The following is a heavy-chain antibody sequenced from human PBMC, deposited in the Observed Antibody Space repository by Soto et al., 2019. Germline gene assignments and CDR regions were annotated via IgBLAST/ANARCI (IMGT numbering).Heavy chain of an antibody. CDR3: ATMGTPATALYYFDY. CDR1: GGSISNGNSY. V-gene: IGHV4-30-4*01. D-gene: IGHD5-18*01. Sequence: SENLSLTCTVSGGSISNGNSYWSWIRQPPGKGLEWIGFISYSGSTYYSLSLKSRVTISVDTSKNQFSLNLSFVTAADTAVYYCATMGTPATALYYFDYWGQG. CDR2: ISYSGST. J-gene: IGHJ4*02.